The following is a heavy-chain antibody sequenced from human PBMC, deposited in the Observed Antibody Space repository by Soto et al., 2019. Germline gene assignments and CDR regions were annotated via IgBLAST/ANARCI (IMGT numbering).Heavy chain of an antibody. V-gene: IGHV1-3*01. D-gene: IGHD3-22*01. J-gene: IGHJ3*02. Sequence: GASVKVSCKASGYTFTTYAVHWVRQAPGQRPEWMGWFNAGNGNTKYSQKFQGRVTITMDTSATTAYMELSSLRSEDTAVYYCARDLGYYDSSGRRSAFDIWGQGTMVTVSS. CDR2: FNAGNGNT. CDR1: GYTFTTYA. CDR3: ARDLGYYDSSGRRSAFDI.